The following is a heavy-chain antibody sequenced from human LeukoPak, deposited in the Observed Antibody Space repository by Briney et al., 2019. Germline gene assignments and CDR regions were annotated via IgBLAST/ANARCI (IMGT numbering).Heavy chain of an antibody. V-gene: IGHV1-69*13. D-gene: IGHD2-15*01. CDR3: ARGAFGYCSGGSCYRQFDY. Sequence: SVKVSCKASGGTFSSYAISWVRQAPGQGLEWMGGIIPIFGTANYAQKFQGRVTITADESTSTAYMELSSLRSEDTAVYYCARGAFGYCSGGSCYRQFDYWGQGTLVTVSS. CDR1: GGTFSSYA. J-gene: IGHJ4*02. CDR2: IIPIFGTA.